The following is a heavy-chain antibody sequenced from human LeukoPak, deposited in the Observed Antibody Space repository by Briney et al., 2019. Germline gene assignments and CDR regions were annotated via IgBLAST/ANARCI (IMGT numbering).Heavy chain of an antibody. CDR2: IRYDGSNK. CDR3: AKDEGAYGDYGGFVDY. CDR1: GFTFSNYV. Sequence: GGSLRLSCAASGFTFSNYVMHWVRQAPGKGLEGGAFIRYDGSNKYYADSVKGRFTISRDNSKHTLYLQMNSLRAEDTAVYYCAKDEGAYGDYGGFVDYWGQGTLVTVSS. V-gene: IGHV3-30*02. D-gene: IGHD4-17*01. J-gene: IGHJ4*02.